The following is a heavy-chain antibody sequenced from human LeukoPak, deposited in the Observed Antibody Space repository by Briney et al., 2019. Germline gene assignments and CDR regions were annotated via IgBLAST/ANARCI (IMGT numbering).Heavy chain of an antibody. CDR3: ARGDYDILTGYSNWFDP. J-gene: IGHJ5*02. Sequence: SETLSLTCTVSGGSINGYYWSWIRQPPGKGREWIGYIYFTGTTNYNPSFRDRLTISFDASKNQVSLRLSSVTAADTAAYYCARGDYDILTGYSNWFDPWGQGTLVTVSS. D-gene: IGHD3-9*01. V-gene: IGHV4-59*01. CDR2: IYFTGTT. CDR1: GGSINGYY.